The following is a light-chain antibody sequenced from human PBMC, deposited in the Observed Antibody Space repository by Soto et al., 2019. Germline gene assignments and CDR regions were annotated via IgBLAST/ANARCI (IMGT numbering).Light chain of an antibody. CDR2: GAS. J-gene: IGKJ2*01. CDR1: QSVSSN. V-gene: IGKV3-15*01. CDR3: QHYNNWPYT. Sequence: IVMTQSPATLSVSPGERATLSCRASQSVSSNSAWYQQKPGQAPRLLIYGASTRATGVPARSSGSGSGTEFTLTISSLQSEDFAVYYCQHYNNWPYTFGQGTKLEIK.